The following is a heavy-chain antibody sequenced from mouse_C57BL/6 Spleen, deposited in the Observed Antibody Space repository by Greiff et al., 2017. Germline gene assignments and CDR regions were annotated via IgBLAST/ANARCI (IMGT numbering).Heavy chain of an antibody. Sequence: VQLQQPGAELVKPGASVKLSCKASGYTFTSYWMHWVKQRPGQGLEWIGMIHPNSGSTNYNEKFKSKATLTVDKSSSTAYMQLSSLTSEDSAVYYCATMVTTGDAMDYWGQGTSVTVSS. J-gene: IGHJ4*01. V-gene: IGHV1-64*01. CDR3: ATMVTTGDAMDY. D-gene: IGHD2-2*01. CDR1: GYTFTSYW. CDR2: IHPNSGST.